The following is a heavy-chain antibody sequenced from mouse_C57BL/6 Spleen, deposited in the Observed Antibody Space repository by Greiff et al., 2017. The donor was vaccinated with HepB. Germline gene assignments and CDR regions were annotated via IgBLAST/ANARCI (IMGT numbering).Heavy chain of an antibody. Sequence: VQLQQSGAELAKPGASVKLSCKASGYTFTSYWMHWVKQRPGQGLEWIGYINPSSGYTKYNQKFKDKATLTADKSSSTAYMQLSSLTYEDSAVYYCGRGDTTVVEGGDYWGQGTTLTVSS. CDR2: INPSSGYT. CDR1: GYTFTSYW. CDR3: GRGDTTVVEGGDY. D-gene: IGHD1-1*01. V-gene: IGHV1-7*01. J-gene: IGHJ2*01.